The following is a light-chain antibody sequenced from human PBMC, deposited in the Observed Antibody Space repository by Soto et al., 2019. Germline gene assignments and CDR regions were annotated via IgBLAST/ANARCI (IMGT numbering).Light chain of an antibody. V-gene: IGKV1-5*01. CDR1: QSIRSW. J-gene: IGKJ1*01. CDR2: DAS. Sequence: DIQMTQSPSTLSASVGDRVTITCRASQSIRSWLAWYQQKPGEAPKVLIYDASSLESGVPSRFSGSGSGTEFTLTISSLQPDDFATYYCQHNNGYSWTFGQGTKVDIK. CDR3: QHNNGYSWT.